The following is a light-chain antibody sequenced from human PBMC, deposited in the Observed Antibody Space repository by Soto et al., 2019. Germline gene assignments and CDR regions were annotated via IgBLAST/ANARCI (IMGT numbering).Light chain of an antibody. CDR3: QQYGNSPVT. CDR2: DAS. V-gene: IGKV3-20*01. J-gene: IGKJ3*01. CDR1: QIVRSSY. Sequence: EIVLTQSPGTLSWSPGERATLSCRASQIVRSSYLAWYQQKPGQAPSLLIYDASIRATGIPDRFSGSGSGTDFTLTISRLEPEDFAVYYCQQYGNSPVTFGPGTKVDIK.